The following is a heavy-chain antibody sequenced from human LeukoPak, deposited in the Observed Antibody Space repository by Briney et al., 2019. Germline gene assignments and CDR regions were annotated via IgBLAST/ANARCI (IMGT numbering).Heavy chain of an antibody. Sequence: GGSLRLSCAASGFTFSDYYMSWIRQAPGKGLEWVSYISSSGSTIYYADSVKGRFTISRDNAKNSLYLQMDSLRAEDTAVYYCARDEGYCTNGVPMPCYNWFDPWGQGTLVTVSS. D-gene: IGHD2-8*01. V-gene: IGHV3-11*01. CDR1: GFTFSDYY. J-gene: IGHJ5*02. CDR3: ARDEGYCTNGVPMPCYNWFDP. CDR2: ISSSGSTI.